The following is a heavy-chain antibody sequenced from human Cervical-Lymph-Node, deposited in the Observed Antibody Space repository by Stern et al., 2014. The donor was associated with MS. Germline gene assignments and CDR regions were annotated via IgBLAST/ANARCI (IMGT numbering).Heavy chain of an antibody. V-gene: IGHV1-2*02. CDR2: INPKTGGT. CDR3: ARDQRGITIFGVVTDYYYLGMDV. CDR1: GYIFTGYY. J-gene: IGHJ6*02. D-gene: IGHD3-3*01. Sequence: QMQLVQSGAEVKKPGASVKVSCKTSGYIFTGYYIHWVRQAPGQGLEWMAWINPKTGGTKYAQEFQGSVTMSRDTAISNAYVELSSLTSDDTAVYYCARDQRGITIFGVVTDYYYLGMDVWGQGTTVTVSS.